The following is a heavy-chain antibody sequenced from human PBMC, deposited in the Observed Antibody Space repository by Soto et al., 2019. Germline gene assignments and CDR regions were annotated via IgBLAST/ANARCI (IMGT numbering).Heavy chain of an antibody. CDR2: TYYRSKWYN. D-gene: IGHD6-19*01. V-gene: IGHV6-1*01. Sequence: SQTLSLTCAISGDSASSNSAAWNWIRQSPSRGLEWLGRTYYRSKWYNDYAVSVKSRITINPDTSKNQFSLQLNSVTPEDTAVYYCARDLVVAGAGTGPYYYYGMDVWGQGTTVTVSS. J-gene: IGHJ6*02. CDR3: ARDLVVAGAGTGPYYYYGMDV. CDR1: GDSASSNSAA.